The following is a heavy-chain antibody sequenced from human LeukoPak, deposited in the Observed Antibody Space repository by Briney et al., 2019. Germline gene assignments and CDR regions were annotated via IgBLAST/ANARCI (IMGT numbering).Heavy chain of an antibody. CDR3: ARAALTHYSRSYYYYGMDV. CDR2: INHSGST. V-gene: IGHV4-34*01. Sequence: PSETLSLTCAVYGGSFSGYYWSWIRQPPGKGLEWIGEINHSGSTNYNPSLKSRVTISVDTSMNQFSLKLSSVTAADTAVYYCARAALTHYSRSYYYYGMDVWGQGTTVTVSS. J-gene: IGHJ6*02. CDR1: GGSFSGYY. D-gene: IGHD3-10*01.